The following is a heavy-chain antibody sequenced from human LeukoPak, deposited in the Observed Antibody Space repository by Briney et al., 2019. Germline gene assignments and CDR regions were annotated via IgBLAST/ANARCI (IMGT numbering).Heavy chain of an antibody. CDR2: ISYDGSNK. V-gene: IGHV3-30-3*01. Sequence: GGSLRLSCSVSGFIFSSSAMHWVRQAPGKGLEWVAVISYDGSNKYYADSVRGRFTISRDNSKNTLYLQMNSLRAEDTAVYYCARDQGCSSTSCYGPYYYYYGMDVWGQGTTVTVSS. CDR1: GFIFSSSA. J-gene: IGHJ6*02. D-gene: IGHD2-2*01. CDR3: ARDQGCSSTSCYGPYYYYYGMDV.